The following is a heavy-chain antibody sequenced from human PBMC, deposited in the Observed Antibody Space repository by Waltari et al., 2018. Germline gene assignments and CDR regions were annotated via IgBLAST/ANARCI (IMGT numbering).Heavy chain of an antibody. Sequence: QVQLQQWGAGLLKPSETLSLTCAVYGGSFSGYYWSWIRQPPGKGLEWIGEINHSGSTNYNPSLKSRVTISVDTSKNQFSLKLSSVTAADTAVYYCARRAHPTVTTWLGYYFDYWGQGTLVTVSS. CDR3: ARRAHPTVTTWLGYYFDY. V-gene: IGHV4-34*01. J-gene: IGHJ4*02. D-gene: IGHD4-17*01. CDR2: INHSGST. CDR1: GGSFSGYY.